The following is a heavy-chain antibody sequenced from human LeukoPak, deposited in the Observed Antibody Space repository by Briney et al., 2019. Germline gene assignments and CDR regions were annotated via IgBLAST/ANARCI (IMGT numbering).Heavy chain of an antibody. CDR2: IKQDGSGK. Sequence: GGSLRLSCAASGFTFSSYWMSWVRQAPGKGLEWVANIKQDGSGKYYVDSVKGRFTISRDNAKNSLYLQMNSLRAEDTAVYYCARRGTMIVVVGHYYFDYWGQGTLVSVSS. J-gene: IGHJ4*02. CDR1: GFTFSSYW. CDR3: ARRGTMIVVVGHYYFDY. V-gene: IGHV3-7*01. D-gene: IGHD3-22*01.